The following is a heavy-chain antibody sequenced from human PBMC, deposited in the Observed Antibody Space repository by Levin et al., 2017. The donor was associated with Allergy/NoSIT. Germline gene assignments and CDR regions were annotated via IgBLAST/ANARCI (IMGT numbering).Heavy chain of an antibody. D-gene: IGHD3-22*01. CDR2: ISGSGSST. Sequence: GESLKISCEASGFTFSSYGMSWVRQAPGKGLEWVSGISGSGSSTYLADSVKGRFTISRDNSKNTLYLQMNSLRAAPTAVYYCAKERLGHSSSWTGLDYWGQGTLVTVSS. J-gene: IGHJ4*02. CDR3: AKERLGHSSSWTGLDY. CDR1: GFTFSSYG. V-gene: IGHV3-23*01.